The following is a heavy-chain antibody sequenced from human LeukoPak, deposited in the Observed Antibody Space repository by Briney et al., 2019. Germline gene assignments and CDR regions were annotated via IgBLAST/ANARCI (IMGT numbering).Heavy chain of an antibody. CDR3: ARDERFDT. V-gene: IGHV3-21*01. J-gene: IGHJ5*02. Sequence: PGGSLRLSCTASGFSFRSFAMSWVRQAPGQGLEWVSSITSSSSSIYYADSVKGRFTVSRDNAKNSLYLQMNSLRAEDTAVYYCARDERFDTWGQGTLVTVSS. CDR2: ITSSSSSI. CDR1: GFSFRSFA.